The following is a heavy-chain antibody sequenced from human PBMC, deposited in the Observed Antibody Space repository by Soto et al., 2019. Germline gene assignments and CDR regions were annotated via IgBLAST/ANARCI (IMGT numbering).Heavy chain of an antibody. D-gene: IGHD4-4*01. Sequence: QLQLQESGSGLVKTSQTLSLTCAVSGGSSSSGGYSWSWIRQPPGRGREWIGYIYASGSTYYNPSHSSRVTKAIDRSKNQISLMMASVTAADTAVYFCARDIGRSHYIYFNPWGQGTLVTVSS. J-gene: IGHJ5*02. CDR3: ARDIGRSHYIYFNP. V-gene: IGHV4-30-2*01. CDR1: GGSSSSGGYS. CDR2: IYASGST.